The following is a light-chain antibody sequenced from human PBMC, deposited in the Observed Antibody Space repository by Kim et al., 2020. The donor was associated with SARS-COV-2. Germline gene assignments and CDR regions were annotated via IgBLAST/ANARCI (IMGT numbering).Light chain of an antibody. J-gene: IGLJ3*02. Sequence: SYELTQPPSVSVSPGQTASITCSGDKLGDKYACWYRQEPGQSPVLVIYQDNKRPSGIPERFSGSNSGNTATLTISGTQAMDEADYYCQAWDDNTVVFGGGTQLTVL. CDR2: QDN. CDR3: QAWDDNTVV. V-gene: IGLV3-1*01. CDR1: KLGDKY.